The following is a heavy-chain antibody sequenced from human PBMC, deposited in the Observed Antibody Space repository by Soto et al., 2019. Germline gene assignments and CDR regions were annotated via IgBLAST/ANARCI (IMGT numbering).Heavy chain of an antibody. CDR1: GGSISSYY. J-gene: IGHJ6*02. D-gene: IGHD2-15*01. V-gene: IGHV4-59*01. CDR2: IYYSGST. CDR3: ARAPRFFSGCSCHPDHLSF. Sequence: PSETLSLTCTVSGGSISSYYWSWIRQPPGKGLEWIGYIYYSGSTNYNPSLKSRVTISVDTSKNQFSLKLSSVTAADTAVYYCARAPRFFSGCSCHPDHLSFWGQGSSVTGS.